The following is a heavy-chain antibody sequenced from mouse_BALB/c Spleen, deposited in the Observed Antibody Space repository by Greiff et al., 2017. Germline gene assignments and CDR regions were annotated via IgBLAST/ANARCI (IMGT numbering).Heavy chain of an antibody. CDR3: TRDLGPFAY. CDR1: GFTFSSYT. D-gene: IGHD3-1*01. CDR2: ISSGGSYT. J-gene: IGHJ3*01. Sequence: EVQLMESGGGLVKPGGSLKLSCAASGFTFSSYTMSWVRQTPEKKLEWVATISSGGSYTYYPDSVKGRFTISRDNAKNTLYLQMSSLKSEDTAMYYCTRDLGPFAYWGQGTLVTVSA. V-gene: IGHV5-6-4*01.